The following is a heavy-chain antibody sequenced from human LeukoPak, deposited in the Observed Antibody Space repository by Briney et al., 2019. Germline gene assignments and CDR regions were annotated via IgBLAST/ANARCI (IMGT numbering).Heavy chain of an antibody. Sequence: GASVKVSCKASGYTFTSYGISWVRQAPGQGLEWMGWISANNGNTNYAQKLQGRVTMTTDTSTSTAYMELRSLRSDDTAVYYCARDCSSTSCYEPYYYDSSGSYNWFDPWGQGTLVTVSS. CDR1: GYTFTSYG. V-gene: IGHV1-18*01. D-gene: IGHD3-22*01. J-gene: IGHJ5*02. CDR3: ARDCSSTSCYEPYYYDSSGSYNWFDP. CDR2: ISANNGNT.